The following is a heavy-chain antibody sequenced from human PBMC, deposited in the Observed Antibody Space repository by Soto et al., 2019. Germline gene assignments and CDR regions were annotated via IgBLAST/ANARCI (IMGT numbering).Heavy chain of an antibody. V-gene: IGHV3-30-3*01. CDR3: ARDWCISTNCDFPDAFDI. CDR2: ISYDGSNK. CDR1: GFTFSSYA. J-gene: IGHJ3*02. D-gene: IGHD2-2*01. Sequence: QVQLVESGGGVVQPGRSLRLSCAASGFTFSSYAMHWVRQAPGKGLEWVAVISYDGSNKYYADSVKGRFTISRDNSKNTLYLQMNSLRAEDTALSYSARDWCISTNCDFPDAFDIWGQGTMVTVSS.